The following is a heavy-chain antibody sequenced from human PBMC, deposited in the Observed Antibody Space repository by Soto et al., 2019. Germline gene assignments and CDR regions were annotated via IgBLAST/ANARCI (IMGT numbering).Heavy chain of an antibody. Sequence: QITLKKSGPTLVKPTQTLTLTCTFSGFSLSTTGVAVGWIRQPPGKTLEWLTFIYWDDDKRYSPSLKSRLNITKDTSKNQVVLTMTHMDRVDTATYYCADRSSSSRGIDYWGQGTLVTVSS. J-gene: IGHJ4*02. CDR3: ADRSSSSRGIDY. D-gene: IGHD6-6*01. CDR2: IYWDDDK. CDR1: GFSLSTTGVA. V-gene: IGHV2-5*02.